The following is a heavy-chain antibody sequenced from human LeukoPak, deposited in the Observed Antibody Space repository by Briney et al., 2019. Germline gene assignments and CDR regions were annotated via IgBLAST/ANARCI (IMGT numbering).Heavy chain of an antibody. CDR1: GFSFNYYW. Sequence: GGSLRLSCAASGFSFNYYWMTWVRQAPGKGLEWVANIKHDGGEKYYVDSVKGRFTIARDNANNSIYLQMNSLRAEDAAIYYCARDRRILGAAGTALDSWGQGTLVTVSS. D-gene: IGHD6-13*01. J-gene: IGHJ4*02. CDR2: IKHDGGEK. CDR3: ARDRRILGAAGTALDS. V-gene: IGHV3-7*03.